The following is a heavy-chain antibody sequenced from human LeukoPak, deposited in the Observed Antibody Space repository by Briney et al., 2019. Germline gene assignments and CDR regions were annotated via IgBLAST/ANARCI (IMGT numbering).Heavy chain of an antibody. Sequence: ASVKVSCKASGYAFIGYYIHLVRQAPGQGLEWVGRIDPNSGDTNYAQKFQGRVTITRDTSISTAYMELSRLTSDDTAMYYCARGSRWFGELGENWGQGTLVTVSS. CDR2: IDPNSGDT. D-gene: IGHD3-10*01. CDR1: GYAFIGYY. V-gene: IGHV1-2*06. J-gene: IGHJ4*02. CDR3: ARGSRWFGELGEN.